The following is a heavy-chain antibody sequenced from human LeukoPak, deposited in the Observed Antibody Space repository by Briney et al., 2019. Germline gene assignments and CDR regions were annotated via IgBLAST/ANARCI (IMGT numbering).Heavy chain of an antibody. J-gene: IGHJ6*02. CDR2: IFSGGST. Sequence: GGSLRLSCAASGFTVSSNYMSWVRQAPGKGLEWVSVIFSGGSTYYADSVKGRFTISRDNSKNTLYLQMNSLRAEGTAVYYCARAPGYCSGGTCYGDYYYGMDVWGQGTTVTVSS. D-gene: IGHD2-15*01. CDR1: GFTVSSNY. V-gene: IGHV3-66*01. CDR3: ARAPGYCSGGTCYGDYYYGMDV.